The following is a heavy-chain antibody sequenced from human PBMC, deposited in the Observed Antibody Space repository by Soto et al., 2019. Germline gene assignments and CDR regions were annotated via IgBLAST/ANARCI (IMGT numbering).Heavy chain of an antibody. J-gene: IGHJ6*03. D-gene: IGHD1-1*01. Sequence: PSQTLSLTCDISGDSVSSNSAAWNWIRQTPSRGLEWLGRTYYRSKWYSNYAISVKSRVTVNPDTFKNQFSLQLNSVTPEDTAVYYCARGSWDEVSGHYYIDVWGKGTTDTAP. V-gene: IGHV6-1*01. CDR2: TYYRSKWYS. CDR1: GDSVSSNSAA. CDR3: ARGSWDEVSGHYYIDV.